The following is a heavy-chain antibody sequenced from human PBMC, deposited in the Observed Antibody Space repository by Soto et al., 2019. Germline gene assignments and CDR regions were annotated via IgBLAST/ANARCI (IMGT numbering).Heavy chain of an antibody. CDR2: IYPGDSDT. J-gene: IGHJ5*02. Sequence: GGSLRLSCKGSGYSFTSYWIGWVRQMPGKGLEWMGIIYPGDSDTRYSPSFQGQVTISADKSISTAYLQWSSLKASDTAVYYCARRNFYDSSGYPNWFDPWGQGTLVTVSS. D-gene: IGHD3-22*01. CDR3: ARRNFYDSSGYPNWFDP. V-gene: IGHV5-51*01. CDR1: GYSFTSYW.